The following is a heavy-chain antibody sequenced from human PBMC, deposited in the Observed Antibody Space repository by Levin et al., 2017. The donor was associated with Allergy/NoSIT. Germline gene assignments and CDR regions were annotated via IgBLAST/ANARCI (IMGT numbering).Heavy chain of an antibody. CDR2: ISSSSSYI. Sequence: GGSLRLSCAASGFTFSSYSMNWVRQAPGKGLEWVSSISSSSSYIYYADSVKGRFTISRDNAKNSLYLQMNSLRAEDTAVYYCARRSSSWYPDSEVGFWLSEDNYDYYGMDVWGQGTTVTVSS. CDR3: ARRSSSWYPDSEVGFWLSEDNYDYYGMDV. J-gene: IGHJ6*02. D-gene: IGHD6-13*01. V-gene: IGHV3-21*01. CDR1: GFTFSSYS.